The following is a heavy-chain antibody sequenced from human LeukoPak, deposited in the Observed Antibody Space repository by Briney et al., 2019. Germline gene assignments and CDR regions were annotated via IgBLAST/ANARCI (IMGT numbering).Heavy chain of an antibody. CDR3: ARDWTAVAGTPVLGVFDI. V-gene: IGHV3-33*01. CDR2: IWYDGSNK. J-gene: IGHJ3*02. CDR1: GFTFSYYG. Sequence: PGRSLRLSCAASGFTFSYYGMHWVRQAPGKGLEWVAVIWYDGSNKYYADSVKGRFTISRDNSKNTLYLQMNSLRAEDTTVYYCARDWTAVAGTPVLGVFDIWGQGTMVTVSS. D-gene: IGHD6-19*01.